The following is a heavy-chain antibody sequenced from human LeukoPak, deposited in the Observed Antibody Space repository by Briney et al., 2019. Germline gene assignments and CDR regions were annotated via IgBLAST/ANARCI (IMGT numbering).Heavy chain of an antibody. CDR3: ARQGLYSLTYYAGVDV. Sequence: GESLKISCKGSGYSFSNYWIGWVRQMPGKGLEWVGIIYPTDSDTRYSPSFQGQVTISADKSISTAYLQWSSLTASDTAIYYCARQGLYSLTYYAGVDVWGQGTTVTVS. D-gene: IGHD3-3*01. CDR2: IYPTDSDT. V-gene: IGHV5-51*01. CDR1: GYSFSNYW. J-gene: IGHJ6*02.